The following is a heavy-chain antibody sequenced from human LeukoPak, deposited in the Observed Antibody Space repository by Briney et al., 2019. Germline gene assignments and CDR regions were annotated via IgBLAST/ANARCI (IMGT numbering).Heavy chain of an antibody. Sequence: GGSLRLSCAVSGFSVDCTYMTWVRQAPGKGLEWVSIIYSGDSTYYADSVKGRFTISRHNSKNTLYLQMNSLRLDDTAVYYCAREGVVGAFDIWGQGTMVTVSS. CDR2: IYSGDST. J-gene: IGHJ3*02. CDR1: GFSVDCTY. D-gene: IGHD2-15*01. CDR3: AREGVVGAFDI. V-gene: IGHV3-53*04.